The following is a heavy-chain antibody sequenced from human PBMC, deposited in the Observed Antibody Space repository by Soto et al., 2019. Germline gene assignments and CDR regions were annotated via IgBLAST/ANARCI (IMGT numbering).Heavy chain of an antibody. CDR3: AREPMITSYPDYYYGMDV. D-gene: IGHD3-16*01. CDR1: GGSISSSSYY. Sequence: SETLSLTCTVSGGSISSSSYYWGWIRQPPGKGLEWIGSIYYSGSTNYNPSLKSRVTISVDTSKNQFSLKLSSVTAADTAVYYCAREPMITSYPDYYYGMDVWGQGTTVTVSS. CDR2: IYYSGST. V-gene: IGHV4-39*07. J-gene: IGHJ6*02.